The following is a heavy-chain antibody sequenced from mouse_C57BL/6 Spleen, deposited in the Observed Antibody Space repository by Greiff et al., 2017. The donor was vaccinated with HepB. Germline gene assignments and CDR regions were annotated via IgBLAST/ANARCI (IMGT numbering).Heavy chain of an antibody. V-gene: IGHV1-82*01. Sequence: VKLQESGPELVKPGASVKISCKASGYAFSSSWMNWVKQRPGKGLEWIGRIYPGDGDTNYNGKFKGKATLTADKSSSTAYMQLSSLTSEDSAVYFCARRNQYYFDYWGQGTTLTVSS. CDR2: IYPGDGDT. CDR3: ARRNQYYFDY. CDR1: GYAFSSSW. J-gene: IGHJ2*01.